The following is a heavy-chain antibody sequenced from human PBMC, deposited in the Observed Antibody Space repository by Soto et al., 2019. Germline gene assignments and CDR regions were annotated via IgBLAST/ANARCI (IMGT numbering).Heavy chain of an antibody. CDR1: GGSISSSSYY. Sequence: SETLSLTCTVSGGSISSSSYYWGWIRQPPGKGLEWIGSIYYSGSTYYNPSLKSRATISVDTSKNQFSLKLSSVTAADTAVYYCARRGRYSGPTGDYYYYMDVWGKGTTVTVSS. J-gene: IGHJ6*03. CDR2: IYYSGST. CDR3: ARRGRYSGPTGDYYYYMDV. V-gene: IGHV4-39*01. D-gene: IGHD5-12*01.